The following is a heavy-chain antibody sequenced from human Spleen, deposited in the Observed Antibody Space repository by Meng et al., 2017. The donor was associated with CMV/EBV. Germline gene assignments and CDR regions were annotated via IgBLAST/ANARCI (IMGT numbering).Heavy chain of an antibody. CDR3: ARQISGVSSGWVDY. J-gene: IGHJ4*02. CDR2: IIPFLDIA. Sequence: VQLVQSVVVVKRPRSSGKLACSSSGVTFSNYAITWVRQDPGQGLEWMGGIIPFLDIANYAQKFQGRVTITADKFTSTAYMELSSQRSDDTAVYYCARQISGVSSGWVDYWGQGTLVTVSS. CDR1: GVTFSNYA. D-gene: IGHD6-19*01. V-gene: IGHV1-69*10.